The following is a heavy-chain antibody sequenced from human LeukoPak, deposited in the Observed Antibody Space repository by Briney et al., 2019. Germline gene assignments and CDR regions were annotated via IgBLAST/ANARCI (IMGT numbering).Heavy chain of an antibody. D-gene: IGHD3-9*01. Sequence: GRSPRLPWAASGFIFYDYAMRWVPPAPGEGPEWVSGISWSSGSIGYADSVKGRFTISRDNAKTSLYLQMNSPRVEDTALYYCAKDVRYFDWKILQFDYWGQGTLVTVSS. CDR2: ISWSSGSI. J-gene: IGHJ4*02. CDR1: GFIFYDYA. CDR3: AKDVRYFDWKILQFDY. V-gene: IGHV3-9*01.